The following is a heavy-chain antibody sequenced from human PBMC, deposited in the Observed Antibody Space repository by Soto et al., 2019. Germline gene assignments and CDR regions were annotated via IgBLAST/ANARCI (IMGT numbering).Heavy chain of an antibody. J-gene: IGHJ3*02. V-gene: IGHV3-74*01. CDR1: GFTFSSYW. CDR2: INSDGSST. Sequence: VGSLRLSCAASGFTFSSYWMHWVRQAPGKGLVWVSRINSDGSSTSYADSVKGRFTISRDNAKNTLYLQMNSLRAEDTAVYYCARDRSSGYYFRDAFDIWGQGTMVTVSS. CDR3: ARDRSSGYYFRDAFDI. D-gene: IGHD3-22*01.